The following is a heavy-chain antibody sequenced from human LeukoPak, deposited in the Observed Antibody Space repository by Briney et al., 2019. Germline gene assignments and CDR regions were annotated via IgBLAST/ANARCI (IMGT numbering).Heavy chain of an antibody. CDR3: ARDLGKGGRAYYYDSSGYYPDDY. CDR2: INPNSGGT. Sequence: ASVKVSCKASGYTFTGYYMHWVRQAPGQGLEWMGRINPNSGGTNYAQKFQGRVTMTRDTSTSTVYMELSSLRSEDTAVYYCARDLGKGGRAYYYDSSGYYPDDYWGQGTLVTVSS. V-gene: IGHV1-2*06. D-gene: IGHD3-22*01. J-gene: IGHJ4*02. CDR1: GYTFTGYY.